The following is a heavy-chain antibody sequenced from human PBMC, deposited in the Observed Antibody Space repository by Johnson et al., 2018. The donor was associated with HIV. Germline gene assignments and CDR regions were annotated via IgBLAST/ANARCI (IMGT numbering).Heavy chain of an antibody. CDR1: GITFSDYA. Sequence: VQLVESGGGVVQPGRSLRLSCAASGITFSDYAMHWVRQAPGKGLEWVAVISYDGSNKYYADSVKGRFTISRDNAKNSLYLQMNSLRADDTAVYYCARGGSDVFDIWGRGTMVTVSS. CDR3: ARGGSDVFDI. V-gene: IGHV3-30-3*01. D-gene: IGHD3-16*01. CDR2: ISYDGSNK. J-gene: IGHJ3*02.